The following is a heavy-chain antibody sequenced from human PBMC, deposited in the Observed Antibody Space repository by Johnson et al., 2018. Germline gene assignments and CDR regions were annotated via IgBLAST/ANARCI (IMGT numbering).Heavy chain of an antibody. D-gene: IGHD2/OR15-2a*01. CDR1: GFTFSSYR. V-gene: IGHV3-66*01. CDR2: IYSGGST. CDR3: ARVSDARIDYMDV. J-gene: IGHJ6*03. Sequence: VQLQESGGGVVQPGRSLRLSCAASGFTFSSYRMHWVRQAPGKGLVWVSRIYSGGSTYYAESVKGRSTISRDNSKNTLYRQMNSRRAEDTAVYYCARVSDARIDYMDVWGKGTTVTVSS.